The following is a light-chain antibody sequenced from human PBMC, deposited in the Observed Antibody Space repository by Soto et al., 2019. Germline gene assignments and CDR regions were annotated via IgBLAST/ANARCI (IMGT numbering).Light chain of an antibody. CDR2: KAS. Sequence: DIQMTQSPSTLSASVGDRVTITCRASQSISSWLAWYQQKPGKAPKLLIYKASSLESGVPSRFSGSGSGTEFTLNISSLHHDDFATYYCQQYNSYPWTFGQGTKVEIK. CDR3: QQYNSYPWT. J-gene: IGKJ1*01. V-gene: IGKV1-5*03. CDR1: QSISSW.